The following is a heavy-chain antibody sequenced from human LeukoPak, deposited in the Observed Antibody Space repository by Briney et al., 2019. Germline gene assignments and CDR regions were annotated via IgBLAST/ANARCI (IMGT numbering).Heavy chain of an antibody. J-gene: IGHJ4*02. CDR2: IRYDGSNK. CDR1: GFTFSSYG. Sequence: GGSLRLSCAASGFTFSSYGMHWVRQAPGKGLEWVAFIRYDGSNKYYADSVKGRFTISRDNSKNTLYLQMNSLRAEDTAVYYCARCRPMAGGGQKEGDLDYWGQGTLVTVSS. D-gene: IGHD2-15*01. CDR3: ARCRPMAGGGQKEGDLDY. V-gene: IGHV3-30*02.